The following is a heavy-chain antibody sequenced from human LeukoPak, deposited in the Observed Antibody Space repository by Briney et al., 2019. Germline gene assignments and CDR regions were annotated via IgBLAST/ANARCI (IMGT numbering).Heavy chain of an antibody. CDR1: GYTLTELS. D-gene: IGHD6-13*01. CDR2: FDPEDGET. J-gene: IGHJ4*02. V-gene: IGHV1-24*01. Sequence: ASVKVSCKVSGYTLTELSMHWVRQAPGKGLEWMGGFDPEDGETIYAPKLQGRVTMTTDTSTSTAYMELRSLRSDDTAVYYCARDGSSSSWRTVDYWGQGTLVTVSS. CDR3: ARDGSSSSWRTVDY.